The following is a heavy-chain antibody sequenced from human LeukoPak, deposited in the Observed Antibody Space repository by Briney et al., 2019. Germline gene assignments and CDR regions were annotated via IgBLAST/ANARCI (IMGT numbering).Heavy chain of an antibody. CDR3: ARRWNYGFDP. J-gene: IGHJ5*02. CDR2: IRYDGSTT. D-gene: IGHD1-7*01. CDR1: GFTFSSYD. V-gene: IGHV3-33*01. Sequence: GGSLRLSCAASGFTFSSYDMHWVRQAPGKGLERVAVIRYDGSTTYYADSVKGRFTISRDNSKNTLYLQMNTLTGEDTALYYCARRWNYGFDPWGQGTLVTVSS.